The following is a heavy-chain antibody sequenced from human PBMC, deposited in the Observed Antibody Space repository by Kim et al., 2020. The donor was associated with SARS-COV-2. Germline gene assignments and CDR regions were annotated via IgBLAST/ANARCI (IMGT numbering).Heavy chain of an antibody. D-gene: IGHD3-10*01. CDR1: GFTFGDYA. Sequence: GGSLRLSCAASGFTFGDYAMHWVRQAPGKGLEWVSGISWNSGSIGYADSVKGRFTISRDNAKNSLYLQMNSLRAEDTALYYCAKNRMVRGRAWGYYYGMDVWGQGTTVTVSS. J-gene: IGHJ6*02. V-gene: IGHV3-9*01. CDR2: ISWNSGSI. CDR3: AKNRMVRGRAWGYYYGMDV.